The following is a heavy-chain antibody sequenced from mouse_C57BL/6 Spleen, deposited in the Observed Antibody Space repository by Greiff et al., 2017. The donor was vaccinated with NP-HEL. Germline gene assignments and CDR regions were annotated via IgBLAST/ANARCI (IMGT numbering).Heavy chain of an antibody. CDR2: IYPGDGVP. V-gene: IGHV1-82*01. CDR1: GYAFSRSW. D-gene: IGHD1-1*01. J-gene: IGHJ4*01. CDR3: ARPSTVVEGDYYALDY. Sequence: VQLQQSGPELLKPGASVKISCKASGYAFSRSWMDWVKLRPGKGLVWIGRIYPGDGVPHYNGKFKGKDTLTADKSSSTAYMQRSSLTSEDSAVYVCARPSTVVEGDYYALDYWGQGTSVTVSS.